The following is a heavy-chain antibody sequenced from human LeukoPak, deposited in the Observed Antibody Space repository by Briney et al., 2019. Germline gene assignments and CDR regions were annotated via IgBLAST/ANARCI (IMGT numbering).Heavy chain of an antibody. CDR3: ARDTSTYYDFWSGYPHVYYYYYYMDV. D-gene: IGHD3-3*01. Sequence: GGSLRLSCAASGFTFSSYAMSWVRQAPGKGLEWVSAISGSGGSTYYADSVKGRFTISRDNVKNSLYLQMNSLRAEDTAVYYCARDTSTYYDFWSGYPHVYYYYYYMDVWGKGTTVTVSS. V-gene: IGHV3-23*01. CDR1: GFTFSSYA. J-gene: IGHJ6*03. CDR2: ISGSGGST.